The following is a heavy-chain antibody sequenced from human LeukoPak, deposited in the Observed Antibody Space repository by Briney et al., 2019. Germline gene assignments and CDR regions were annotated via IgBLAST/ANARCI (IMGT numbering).Heavy chain of an antibody. CDR3: AGKPNSLYDFDY. V-gene: IGHV4-31*03. J-gene: IGHJ4*02. CDR2: IHNSGAT. Sequence: SETLSLICSVSGAAISSIDYYWTWIRPHPGKSLEWIGYIHNSGATYYNPSLKSRVTMSVDTSNHQFSLNLNSVTAADTAVYYCAGKPNSLYDFDYWGQVSLVTVSS. CDR1: GAAISSIDYY. D-gene: IGHD2/OR15-2a*01.